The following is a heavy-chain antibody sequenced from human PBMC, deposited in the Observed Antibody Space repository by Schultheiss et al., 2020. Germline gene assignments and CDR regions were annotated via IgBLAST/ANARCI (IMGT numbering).Heavy chain of an antibody. CDR2: ISHSGDST. V-gene: IGHV3-21*01. CDR3: ARQEYYYYYYMDV. J-gene: IGHJ6*03. CDR1: GFSFSTYA. Sequence: GGSLRLSCSASGFSFSTYAMHWVRQAPGKGLEWVSAISHSGDSTFYADSVKGRFTISRDSAKNSLYLQMNSLRAEDTAVYYCARQEYYYYYYMDVWGKGTTVTVSS.